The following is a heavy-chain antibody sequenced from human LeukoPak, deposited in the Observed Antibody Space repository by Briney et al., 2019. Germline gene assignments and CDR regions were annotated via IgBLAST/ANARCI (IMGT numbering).Heavy chain of an antibody. Sequence: SETLSLTCTVSGGPISTYYWGWIRQPPGKGLEWIGYIYYSGSTNYNPSLKSRVTISLDTSKNQFSLKLSSVTAADTAVYYCARTRFGGPYFDYWGQGTLVTVSS. J-gene: IGHJ4*02. CDR1: GGPISTYY. V-gene: IGHV4-59*01. CDR3: ARTRFGGPYFDY. D-gene: IGHD3-10*01. CDR2: IYYSGST.